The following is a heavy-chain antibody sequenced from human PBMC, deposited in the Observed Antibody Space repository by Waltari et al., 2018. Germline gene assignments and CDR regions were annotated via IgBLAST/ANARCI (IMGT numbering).Heavy chain of an antibody. CDR3: ARAVSMIVGGFDY. Sequence: QVQLQESGPGLVKPSQSLSLTCTVSGGSISSGSYYWSWIRQPAGKGLEWIGYIYTSGSTNYNPSLKSRVTISVDTSKNQFSLKLSSVTAADTAVYYCARAVSMIVGGFDYWGQGTLVTVSS. D-gene: IGHD1-26*01. CDR2: IYTSGST. V-gene: IGHV4-61*09. CDR1: GGSISSGSYY. J-gene: IGHJ4*02.